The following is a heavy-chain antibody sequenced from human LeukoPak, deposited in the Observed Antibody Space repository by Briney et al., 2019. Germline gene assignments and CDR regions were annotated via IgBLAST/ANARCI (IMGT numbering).Heavy chain of an antibody. Sequence: ASVKVSCKASGYTFTGYYMHWVRQAPGQGLEWMGWINPNSGGTNYAQKFQGRVTLTRDTSFSTVYMHLSGLTLDDTAVYYCAKFWHSDCWGQGTLVTVS. CDR2: INPNSGGT. CDR1: GYTFTGYY. J-gene: IGHJ4*02. CDR3: AKFWHSDC. V-gene: IGHV1-2*02.